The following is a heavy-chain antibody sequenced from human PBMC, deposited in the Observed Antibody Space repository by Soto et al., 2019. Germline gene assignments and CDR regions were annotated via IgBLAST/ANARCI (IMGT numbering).Heavy chain of an antibody. D-gene: IGHD4-4*01. CDR2: ISYGGTT. J-gene: IGHJ5*02. V-gene: IGHV4-30-4*01. CDR3: ARVYDYSNWFDP. CDR1: NAPIGSTDRF. Sequence: AMTLSLACTSSNAPIGSTDRFWTSFRKPPGKGLESIVYISYGGTTYYNPSLQSRITISVDTSRNQFSLKLSSVTAADTAVYYCARVYDYSNWFDPWGKGTLVTVS.